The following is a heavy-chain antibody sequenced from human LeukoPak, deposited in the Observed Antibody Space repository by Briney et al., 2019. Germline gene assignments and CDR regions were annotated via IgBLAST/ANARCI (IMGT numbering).Heavy chain of an antibody. J-gene: IGHJ4*02. Sequence: GRSLRLSCAASGFTFSHCGMHWVRQAPGKGLEWVAVIWYDGSNKYYADSVKGRFTISRDNSKNTLYLQMNSLRAEDTAVYYCAKALGSYLDYWGQGTLVTVSS. D-gene: IGHD1-26*01. V-gene: IGHV3-33*06. CDR2: IWYDGSNK. CDR3: AKALGSYLDY. CDR1: GFTFSHCG.